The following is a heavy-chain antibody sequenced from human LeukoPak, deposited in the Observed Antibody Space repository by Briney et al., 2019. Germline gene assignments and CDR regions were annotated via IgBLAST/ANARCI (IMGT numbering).Heavy chain of an antibody. J-gene: IGHJ4*02. D-gene: IGHD3-3*01. CDR2: ISSSSSTI. CDR3: ARDSSYDFWSGYYTMDY. Sequence: PPGGSLRLSCAASGLTFSSYSMNWVRQAPGKGLEWVSYISSSSSTIYYADSVKGRFTISRDNAKNSLYLQMNSLRAEDTAVYYCARDSSYDFWSGYYTMDYWGQGTLVTVSS. V-gene: IGHV3-48*04. CDR1: GLTFSSYS.